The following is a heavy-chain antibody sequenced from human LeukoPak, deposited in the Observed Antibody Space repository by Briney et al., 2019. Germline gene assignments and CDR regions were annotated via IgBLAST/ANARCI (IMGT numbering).Heavy chain of an antibody. CDR3: ARRPAWEQSCYFGY. CDR1: GGSISSSSYY. J-gene: IGHJ4*02. Sequence: PSETLSLTCTVSGGSISSSSYYWGWIRQPPGKGLEWIGSIYYSGSTYYNPSLKSRVTISVDTSKNQFSLKLSSVTAADTAVYYCARRPAWEQSCYFGYWGQGTLVTVSS. V-gene: IGHV4-39*01. D-gene: IGHD1-26*01. CDR2: IYYSGST.